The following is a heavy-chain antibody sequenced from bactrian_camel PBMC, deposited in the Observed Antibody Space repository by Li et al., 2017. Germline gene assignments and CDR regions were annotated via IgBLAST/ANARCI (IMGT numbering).Heavy chain of an antibody. J-gene: IGHJ6*01. CDR3: TMSPGYYNDNAGFAY. V-gene: IGHV3S53*01. Sequence: HVQLVESGGGSVQAGGSLKLSCAASGYPFSTCGMAWFRQVLGKEHELVSSIAAGGTSMTNDSVKGRFTISRDNAKNTVYLQMNSLKSEDTALYYCTMSPGYYNDNAGFAYWGQGTQVTVS. CDR2: IAAGGTS. CDR1: GYPFSTCG. D-gene: IGHD2*01.